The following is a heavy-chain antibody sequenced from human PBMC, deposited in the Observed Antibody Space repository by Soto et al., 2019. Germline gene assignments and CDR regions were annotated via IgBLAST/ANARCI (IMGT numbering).Heavy chain of an antibody. D-gene: IGHD1-1*01. CDR2: IYATGTT. CDR3: VRDGTKTLRDWFDP. Sequence: ASLTLIRPISGSSIWGLYWSGLRRSAGKGLEWIGRIYATGTTDYNPSLKSRVMMSVDTSKKQFSLKLRSVTAADTAVYYCVRDGTKTLRDWFDPWGQGISVTV. CDR1: GSSIWGLY. J-gene: IGHJ5*02. V-gene: IGHV4-4*07.